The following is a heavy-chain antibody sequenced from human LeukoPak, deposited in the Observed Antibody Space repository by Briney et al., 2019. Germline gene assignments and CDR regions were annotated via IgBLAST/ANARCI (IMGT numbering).Heavy chain of an antibody. Sequence: SVKVSCKASGGTFSGYAISWVRQAPGQGLEWMGGIIPIFGTANYAQKLQGRVTMTTDTSTSTAYMELRSLRSDDTAVYYCARGEESHYYGMDVWGQGTTVTVSS. V-gene: IGHV1-69*05. CDR1: GGTFSGYA. CDR2: IIPIFGTA. CDR3: ARGEESHYYGMDV. D-gene: IGHD5-24*01. J-gene: IGHJ6*02.